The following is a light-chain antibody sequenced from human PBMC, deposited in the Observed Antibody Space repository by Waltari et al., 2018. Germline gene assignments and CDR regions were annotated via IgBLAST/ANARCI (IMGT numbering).Light chain of an antibody. Sequence: GKTARITCGGNNIGSKSVHWYQQKPGQAPVLVIYYDSDRPSGIPERFSGSNSGNTATLTISRVEAGDEADYYCQVWDSSSDHNVFGSGTKVTVL. V-gene: IGLV3-21*04. CDR1: NIGSKS. CDR2: YDS. J-gene: IGLJ6*01. CDR3: QVWDSSSDHNV.